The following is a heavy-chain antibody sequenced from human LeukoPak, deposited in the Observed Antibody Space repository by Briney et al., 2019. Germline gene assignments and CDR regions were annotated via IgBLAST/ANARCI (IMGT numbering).Heavy chain of an antibody. D-gene: IGHD3-22*01. V-gene: IGHV3-48*01. CDR1: GFTFSSYS. Sequence: HPRGSLRLSCAASGFTFSSYSMNWVRQAPGKGLEWVSYISSSSSTIYYADSVKGRFTISRDNAKNSLYLQMNSLRAEDTAVYYCARDYSPPHYYDSSGYFDSWGQGTLVTVSS. J-gene: IGHJ4*02. CDR2: ISSSSSTI. CDR3: ARDYSPPHYYDSSGYFDS.